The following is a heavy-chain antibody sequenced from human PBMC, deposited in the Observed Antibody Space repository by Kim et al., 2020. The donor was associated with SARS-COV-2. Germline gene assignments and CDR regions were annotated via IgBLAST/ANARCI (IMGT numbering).Heavy chain of an antibody. Sequence: LKMRVNISVDTSKNQISLKLSSVTAADTAMYYCARHGGYSHGYQNYYFDYWGQGTLVTVSS. D-gene: IGHD5-18*01. CDR3: ARHGGYSHGYQNYYFDY. J-gene: IGHJ4*02. V-gene: IGHV4-59*08.